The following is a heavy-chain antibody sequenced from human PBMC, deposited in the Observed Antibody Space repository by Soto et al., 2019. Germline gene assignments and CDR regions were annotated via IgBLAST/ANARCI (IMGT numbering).Heavy chain of an antibody. CDR2: INPNGGST. Sequence: RASVKVSCKASGYTLTNFYIHWVRQAPGQGLEWMGIINPNGGSTNYAHNFQGRVTITRDTSTSTVYMDLSSLRSEDTAVYYCASGLGSGDYWGRGTLVTVSS. CDR1: GYTLTNFY. CDR3: ASGLGSGDY. J-gene: IGHJ4*02. D-gene: IGHD6-25*01. V-gene: IGHV1-46*03.